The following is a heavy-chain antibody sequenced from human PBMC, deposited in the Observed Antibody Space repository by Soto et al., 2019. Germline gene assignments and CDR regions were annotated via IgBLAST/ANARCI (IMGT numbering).Heavy chain of an antibody. CDR2: ISGSGGGA. CDR3: AKEGATSWYFFDY. V-gene: IGHV3-23*01. J-gene: IGHJ4*02. CDR1: GFTVSSSY. Sequence: GGSLRLSCAVSGFTVSSSYMSWVRQPPGKGLEWVSTISGSGGGAYYADTVKGRFTISRDNSKNTLYLQMNSLRGEDTAVYYCAKEGATSWYFFDYWGQGTLVTVSS. D-gene: IGHD2-2*01.